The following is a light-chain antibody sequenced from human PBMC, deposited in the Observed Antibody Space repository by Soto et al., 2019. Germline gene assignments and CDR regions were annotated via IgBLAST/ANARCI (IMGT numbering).Light chain of an antibody. V-gene: IGLV2-14*01. CDR3: NSYAGGLVL. CDR1: SSDVGGYNY. J-gene: IGLJ2*01. Sequence: QSALTQPASVSGSPGQSITISCTGTSSDVGGYNYVSWYQQHPGRAPKLMIFEVNNRPSGVSDRFSGSKSGNTASLTISGLQAADEADYYCNSYAGGLVLFGGGTKVTVL. CDR2: EVN.